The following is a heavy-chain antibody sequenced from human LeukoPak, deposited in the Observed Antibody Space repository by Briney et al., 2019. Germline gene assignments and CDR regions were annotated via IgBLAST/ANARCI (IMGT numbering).Heavy chain of an antibody. D-gene: IGHD1-14*01. CDR1: GFTLNSYL. V-gene: IGHV3-7*01. CDR3: ARSNPNRNALDL. CDR2: IKKDGSAE. Sequence: GGSLRLSCAASGFTLNSYLMSWVRQAPGRGLEWVANIKKDGSAESYLDSVKGRFTVSRDNAKNSLFLQMNSLRGEDTAVYYCARSNPNRNALDLWGQGTMVTISS. J-gene: IGHJ3*01.